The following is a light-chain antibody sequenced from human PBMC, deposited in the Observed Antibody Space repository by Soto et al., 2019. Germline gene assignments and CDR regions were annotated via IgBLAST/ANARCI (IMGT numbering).Light chain of an antibody. V-gene: IGKV1-27*01. Sequence: DIQMTQSPSSLSASVGDRVTITCRASQDIRNYLAWYQQKPGKVPQLLIYAASALQSGVPPRFSGSGSGTDFTLTISSLQPEDVATYYCQKYNSVPRTFGQGTQLEIK. CDR3: QKYNSVPRT. CDR2: AAS. J-gene: IGKJ2*01. CDR1: QDIRNY.